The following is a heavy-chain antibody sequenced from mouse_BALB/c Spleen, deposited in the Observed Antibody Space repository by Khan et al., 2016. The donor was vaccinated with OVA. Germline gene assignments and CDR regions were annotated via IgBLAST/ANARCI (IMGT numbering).Heavy chain of an antibody. CDR2: ISDGGSYS. V-gene: IGHV5-4*02. D-gene: IGHD1-1*02. J-gene: IGHJ3*01. Sequence: EVELVESGGGLVKPGGSLKLSCAASGFSFSDYYMYWIRQTPEKRLEWVATISDGGSYSYYPDSVKGRFTISRDDVKSNLYLQMSGLKAEDTAMYYCARGFYGGPFTYWGQGTLVTVSA. CDR1: GFSFSDYY. CDR3: ARGFYGGPFTY.